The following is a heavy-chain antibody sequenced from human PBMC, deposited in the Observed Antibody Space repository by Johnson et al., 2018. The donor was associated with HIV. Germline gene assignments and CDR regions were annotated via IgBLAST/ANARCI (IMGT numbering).Heavy chain of an antibody. CDR3: KTGTGYYYGSGSYSHAFDI. J-gene: IGHJ3*02. CDR1: GLTFSSYG. CDR2: ISNDGSNK. V-gene: IGHV3-30*03. Sequence: QMLLVESGGGVVQPGGSLRLSCAAPGLTFSSYGMHWVRQAPGTGLEWVTVISNDGSNKYYADSVKGRFTISSDNSKNKLYLQMNSLRAEDTAVYYCKTGTGYYYGSGSYSHAFDIWGQGTMVTVSS. D-gene: IGHD3-10*01.